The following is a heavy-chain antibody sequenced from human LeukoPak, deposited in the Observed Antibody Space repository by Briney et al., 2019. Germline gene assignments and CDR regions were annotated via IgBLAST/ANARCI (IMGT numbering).Heavy chain of an antibody. V-gene: IGHV1-69*13. CDR2: IIPIFGTA. D-gene: IGHD2-15*01. Sequence: GASVKVSCTASGGTFSSYAISWVRQAPGQGLEWMGGIIPIFGTANYAQKFQGRVTITADESTSTAYMELSSLRSEDTAVYYCASERAGGSLYYYYGMDVWGKGTTVTVSS. CDR1: GGTFSSYA. CDR3: ASERAGGSLYYYYGMDV. J-gene: IGHJ6*04.